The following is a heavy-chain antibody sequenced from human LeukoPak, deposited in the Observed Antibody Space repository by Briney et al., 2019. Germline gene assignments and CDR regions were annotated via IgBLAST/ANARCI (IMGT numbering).Heavy chain of an antibody. CDR2: IYASGST. CDR3: ARTSARGAQFDY. V-gene: IGHV4-4*07. J-gene: IGHJ4*02. CDR1: RGSISNYY. D-gene: IGHD3-10*01. Sequence: SETLSLTCTVSRGSISNYYWSWIRQPAGMGLEWIGRIYASGSTNYNPSLKSRVTMPVDTSNNQFSLNLSSVTAADTAVYYCARTSARGAQFDYWGQGTLVTVSS.